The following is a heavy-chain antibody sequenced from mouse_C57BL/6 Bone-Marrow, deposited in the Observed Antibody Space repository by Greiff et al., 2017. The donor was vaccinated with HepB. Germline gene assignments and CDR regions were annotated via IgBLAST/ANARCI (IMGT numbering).Heavy chain of an antibody. CDR3: AKFDFFTTLYYFDY. V-gene: IGHV1-72*01. J-gene: IGHJ2*01. CDR2: IDPNSGGT. CDR1: GYTFTSYW. D-gene: IGHD2-12*01. Sequence: QVQLQKSGAELVKPGASVKLSCKASGYTFTSYWMHWVKQRPGRGLEWIGRIDPNSGGTKYNEKFKSKATLTVDKPSSTAYMQLSSLTSEDSAVYYCAKFDFFTTLYYFDYWGQGTTLTVSS.